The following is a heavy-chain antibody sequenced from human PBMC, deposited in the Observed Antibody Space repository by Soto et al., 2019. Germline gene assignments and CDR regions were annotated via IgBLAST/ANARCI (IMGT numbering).Heavy chain of an antibody. V-gene: IGHV4-34*01. J-gene: IGHJ4*02. D-gene: IGHD6-13*01. CDR2: INRSGST. CDR3: ARGGEQLDAYDY. Sequence: PSETLSLTCAVYGGSFSGYYWSWIRQPPGKGLEWIGEINRSGSTNYNPSLKSRVTISVDTSKNQFSLKLSSVTAADTAVYYCARGGEQLDAYDYWGQGTLVTVSS. CDR1: GGSFSGYY.